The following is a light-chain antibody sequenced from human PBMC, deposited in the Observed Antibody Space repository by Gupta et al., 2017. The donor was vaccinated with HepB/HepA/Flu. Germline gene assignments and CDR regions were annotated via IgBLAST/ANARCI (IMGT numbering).Light chain of an antibody. CDR1: KLGNKY. Sequence: SYELTQPHPVSVSPGQTATITCSGDKLGNKYAFWYQQKAGQSPVLVIHQDTKRPSGIPERVSGSNYATTVSMNRRGGEAVDDYYYSSREWNRNAWVFGTGTKLTVL. CDR2: QDT. V-gene: IGLV3-1*01. J-gene: IGLJ1*01. CDR3: REWNRNAWV.